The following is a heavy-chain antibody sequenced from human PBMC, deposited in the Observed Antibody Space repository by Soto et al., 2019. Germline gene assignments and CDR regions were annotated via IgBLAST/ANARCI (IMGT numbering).Heavy chain of an antibody. Sequence: QAQLEQSGGEVKKPGSSVKVSCKASRVAFSKFIVTWVRQAPGLGLEWVGGIITIFGPANYAQKIQGRVTITADESTNTSYMEVNNLRSEDTAVYYCAKARYSSPMGYYYGMDVWGQGTTVTVSS. CDR1: RVAFSKFI. CDR3: AKARYSSPMGYYYGMDV. D-gene: IGHD6-19*01. J-gene: IGHJ6*02. V-gene: IGHV1-69*01. CDR2: IITIFGPA.